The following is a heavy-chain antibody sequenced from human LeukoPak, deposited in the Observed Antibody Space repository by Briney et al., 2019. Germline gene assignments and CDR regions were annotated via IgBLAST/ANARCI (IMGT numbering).Heavy chain of an antibody. J-gene: IGHJ4*02. V-gene: IGHV1-46*01. D-gene: IGHD5-18*01. CDR1: GDVFTRFD. CDR2: INPSGVST. Sequence: ASVKVSCKASGDVFTRFDMHWGRQAPGQGPEWMGIINPSGVSTSYAPKFQGRVTMTRDTSTSTVYMELSSLRSEATAVYYCAMGVYSYGYDYWGQGTLVTVSS. CDR3: AMGVYSYGYDY.